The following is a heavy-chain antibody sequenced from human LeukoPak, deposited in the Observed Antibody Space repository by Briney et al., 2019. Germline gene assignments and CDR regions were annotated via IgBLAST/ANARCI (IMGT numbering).Heavy chain of an antibody. Sequence: GGSLRLSCAASGFTFSSYSMNWVRQAPGKGLEWVSYISSSSSTIYYADSVKGRFTISRDNAKNSLYLQMNSLRAEDTAVYYCASDMYYYDSSGYYSYWYFDLWGRGTLVTVSS. CDR1: GFTFSSYS. CDR3: ASDMYYYDSSGYYSYWYFDL. V-gene: IGHV3-48*04. J-gene: IGHJ2*01. CDR2: ISSSSSTI. D-gene: IGHD3-22*01.